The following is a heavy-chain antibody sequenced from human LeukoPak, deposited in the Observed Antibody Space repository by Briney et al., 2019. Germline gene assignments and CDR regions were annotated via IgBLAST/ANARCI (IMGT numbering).Heavy chain of an antibody. Sequence: GGPLRLSCAASGFTFSSYGMSWVRQAPGKGLEWVTAISGSGGSTYYADSVKGRFTISRDNSKNTLFLQMNSLRAEDTAVYYCAKDRTQQIAKFDYWGQGTLVTVSS. V-gene: IGHV3-23*01. D-gene: IGHD6-13*01. CDR1: GFTFSSYG. CDR2: ISGSGGST. CDR3: AKDRTQQIAKFDY. J-gene: IGHJ4*02.